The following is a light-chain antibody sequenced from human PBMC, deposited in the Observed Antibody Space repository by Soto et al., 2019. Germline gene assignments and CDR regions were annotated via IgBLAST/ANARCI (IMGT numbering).Light chain of an antibody. CDR3: LLSYNGARV. V-gene: IGLV7-46*01. CDR1: TGAVTSGHY. Sequence: QTVVTQEPSLTVSPGGTVTLTCGSSTGAVTSGHYPYWFQQKPGQAPKTLIYDATNKHSWTPARFSGSLLGGKAALTLSGAQPEDEAEYYCLLSYNGARVFGGGTKVTVL. J-gene: IGLJ2*01. CDR2: DAT.